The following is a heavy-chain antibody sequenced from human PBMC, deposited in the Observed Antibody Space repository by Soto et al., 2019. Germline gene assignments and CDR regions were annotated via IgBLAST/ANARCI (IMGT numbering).Heavy chain of an antibody. CDR2: IIPIFVTA. D-gene: IGHD5-12*01. CDR1: GGTFSSYA. Sequence: QVQLVQSGAEVKKPGSSVKVSCKASGGTFSSYAISWVRQAPGQGLEWRGGIIPIFVTANYAQKFQGRVTITADESTSTAYMELSSLRSEDTAVYYCARGYSGYDWGAFDIWGQGTMVTVSS. CDR3: ARGYSGYDWGAFDI. J-gene: IGHJ3*02. V-gene: IGHV1-69*12.